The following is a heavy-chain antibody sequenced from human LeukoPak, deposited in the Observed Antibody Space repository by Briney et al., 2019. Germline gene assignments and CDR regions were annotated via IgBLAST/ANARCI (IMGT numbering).Heavy chain of an antibody. D-gene: IGHD3-3*01. CDR2: INPNSGGT. CDR1: GYTFTGYY. Sequence: ASVKVSCKASGYTFTGYYMHWVRQAPGQGLEWMGWINPNSGGTNYAQKFQGRVTMTRDTSISTAYMELSRLRSDDTAVYYCVSTRSLYYDFWSGYYPPPSFDYWGQGTLVTVSS. CDR3: VSTRSLYYDFWSGYYPPPSFDY. J-gene: IGHJ4*02. V-gene: IGHV1-2*02.